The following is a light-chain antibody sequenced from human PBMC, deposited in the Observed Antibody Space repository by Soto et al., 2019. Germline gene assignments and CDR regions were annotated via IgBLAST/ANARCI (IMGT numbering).Light chain of an antibody. CDR1: QSISAY. Sequence: DIQMTQSPSSLSASVGDRVTITCRASQSISAYLHWYQQKPGIAPKLLIYAASTLQSGVPSRFSGSGSGTDFTLTISCLQSEDFATYYCQQYYSYPTITFGHGTRLEI. CDR2: AAS. CDR3: QQYYSYPTIT. J-gene: IGKJ5*01. V-gene: IGKV1-39*01.